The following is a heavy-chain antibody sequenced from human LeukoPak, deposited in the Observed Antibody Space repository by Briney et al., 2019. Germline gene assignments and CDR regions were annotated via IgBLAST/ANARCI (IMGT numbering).Heavy chain of an antibody. CDR1: GGSFSGYY. J-gene: IGHJ4*02. Sequence: SETLSLTCAVYGGSFSGYYWSWIRQPPGKGLEWIGEINHSGSTNYNPSLKSRVTISVDTSKNQFSLKLSSVTAADTAVYYCARGTTRNYGSGSPLDYWGQGTLVTVSS. V-gene: IGHV4-34*01. D-gene: IGHD3-10*01. CDR3: ARGTTRNYGSGSPLDY. CDR2: INHSGST.